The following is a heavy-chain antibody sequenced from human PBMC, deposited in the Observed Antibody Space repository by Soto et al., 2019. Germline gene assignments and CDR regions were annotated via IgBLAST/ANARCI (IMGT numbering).Heavy chain of an antibody. CDR3: AKGDGFILAV. CDR2: TNTGGTT. V-gene: IGHV3-53*01. CDR1: GFTVNSTY. D-gene: IGHD1-26*01. J-gene: IGHJ6*02. Sequence: GGSLRLSCAASGFTVNSTYMSWVRQAPGEGLQWVSITNTGGTTYYADSVKGRFTVSRDNSKNTLYLQMNSLRAEDTAVYYCAKGDGFILAVWGQGTTVTVSS.